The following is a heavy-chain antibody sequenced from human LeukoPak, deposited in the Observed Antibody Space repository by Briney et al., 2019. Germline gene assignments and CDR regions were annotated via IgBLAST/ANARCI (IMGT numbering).Heavy chain of an antibody. J-gene: IGHJ3*01. Sequence: GRSLRLSCAASGFTFSSYGMHWVRQAPGKGLEWVAGILYDRSNKYYADSVKGRFTISRDNSKNTLYPQMNSLRVEDTAMYYCAPHSGRTGAFDVWGQGTLVTVSS. V-gene: IGHV3-33*01. D-gene: IGHD1/OR15-1a*01. CDR3: APHSGRTGAFDV. CDR2: ILYDRSNK. CDR1: GFTFSSYG.